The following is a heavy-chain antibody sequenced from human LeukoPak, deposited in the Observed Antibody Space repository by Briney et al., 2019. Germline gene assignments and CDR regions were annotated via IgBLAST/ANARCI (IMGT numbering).Heavy chain of an antibody. Sequence: PGGSLRLSCAASGFTFISYGMHWVRQAPGKGLEWVAFIRYDGSNKYYADSVKGRFTISRDNSKNTLYLQMNSLRAEDTAVYYCAKERDTSMVTIDYWGPGTLVTVSS. D-gene: IGHD5-18*01. CDR1: GFTFISYG. CDR2: IRYDGSNK. CDR3: AKERDTSMVTIDY. V-gene: IGHV3-30*02. J-gene: IGHJ4*02.